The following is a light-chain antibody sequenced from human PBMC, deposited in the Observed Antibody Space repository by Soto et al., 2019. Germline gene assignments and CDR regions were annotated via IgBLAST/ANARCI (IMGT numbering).Light chain of an antibody. CDR2: SND. CDR3: AAWDGSLNGWV. CDR1: SSSIGSNN. V-gene: IGLV1-44*01. J-gene: IGLJ3*02. Sequence: QSVLTQAPSASGTPGQRVTISCSGSSSSIGSNNVSWYQQVPGTAPKLLIYSNDQRPSGVPDRFSGSKSGTSASLAIGGLQSEDEADYYCAAWDGSLNGWVFGGGTKLTVL.